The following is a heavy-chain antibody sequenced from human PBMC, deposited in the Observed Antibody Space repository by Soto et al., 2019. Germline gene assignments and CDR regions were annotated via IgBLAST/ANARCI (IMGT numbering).Heavy chain of an antibody. CDR2: ISYDGSNK. J-gene: IGHJ4*02. Sequence: GGSLRLSCAASGFTFSSYAMHWVRQAPGKGLEWVAVISYDGSNKYYADSVKGRFTISRDNSKNTLYLQMNSLRAEDTAVYYCARVSIAEASPWYFDYWGQGTLVTVSS. CDR3: ARVSIAEASPWYFDY. CDR1: GFTFSSYA. V-gene: IGHV3-30-3*01. D-gene: IGHD6-13*01.